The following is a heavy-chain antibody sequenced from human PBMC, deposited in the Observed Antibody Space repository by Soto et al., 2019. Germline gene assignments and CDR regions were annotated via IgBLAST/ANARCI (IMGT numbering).Heavy chain of an antibody. CDR1: EFTFSNYA. Sequence: PGGSLRLSCAASEFTFSNYAMSWVRQAPGKGLEWVSSISDNGGTTYYADSVKGRFTISRDNSKNTLYLQMNSLRAEDTAVYYCAIDPRQLIVYFDYWGKGTQVTGSS. J-gene: IGHJ4*02. D-gene: IGHD3-22*01. CDR3: AIDPRQLIVYFDY. V-gene: IGHV3-23*01. CDR2: ISDNGGTT.